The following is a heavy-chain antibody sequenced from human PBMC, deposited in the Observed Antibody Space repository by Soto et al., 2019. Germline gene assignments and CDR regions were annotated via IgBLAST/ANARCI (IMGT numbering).Heavy chain of an antibody. CDR2: INIGTGHT. J-gene: IGHJ4*02. CDR1: GYTFTRSL. Sequence: QVHLEQSGAEVKKPGASVKVSCKASGYTFTRSLMHWVRQAPGQSLEWMGWINIGTGHTKISQRFQGRVSFAGDTSASTAYMELSSLRSEDTAVYYCARSQNYGSGAYSDYWCQGTLVTISS. V-gene: IGHV1-3*04. CDR3: ARSQNYGSGAYSDY. D-gene: IGHD3-10*01.